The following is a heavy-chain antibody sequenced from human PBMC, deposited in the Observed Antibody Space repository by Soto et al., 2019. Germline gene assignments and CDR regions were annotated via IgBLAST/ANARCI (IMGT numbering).Heavy chain of an antibody. D-gene: IGHD4-17*01. CDR3: AREVGGYSDYGGYFDL. Sequence: QVQLVESGGGVVQPGRSLRLSCAASGFTFSSYAMAWVRQAPGKGLEWVAVISYDGSNKYYADSVKGRFTISRDNSQNTLYLQMNSLRAEDTAVYYCAREVGGYSDYGGYFDLWGRGTLVTVSS. CDR2: ISYDGSNK. CDR1: GFTFSSYA. J-gene: IGHJ2*01. V-gene: IGHV3-30-3*01.